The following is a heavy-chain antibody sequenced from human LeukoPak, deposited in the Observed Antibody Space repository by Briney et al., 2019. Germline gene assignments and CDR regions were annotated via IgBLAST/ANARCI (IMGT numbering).Heavy chain of an antibody. J-gene: IGHJ4*02. CDR1: GGSICSGSFY. CDR2: IYPSGDS. CDR3: ARGYDRNGYQGRGFDY. D-gene: IGHD3-22*01. V-gene: IGHV4-61*02. Sequence: SQTLSLTCTVSGGSICSGSFYWSWIRQTAGKGLEWIGRIYPSGDSQYSPSFRSRATISLDTRNQFSLKLSSVTAADTAVYFCARGYDRNGYQGRGFDYWGQGALVNVSS.